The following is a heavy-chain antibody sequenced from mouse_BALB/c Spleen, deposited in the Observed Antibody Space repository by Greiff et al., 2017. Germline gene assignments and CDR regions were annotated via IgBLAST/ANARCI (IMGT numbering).Heavy chain of an antibody. J-gene: IGHJ1*01. CDR1: GYSFTSYW. Sequence: VKLQESGPQLVRPGASVKISCKASGYSFTSYWMHWVKQRPGQGLEWIGMIDPSDSETRLNQKFKDKATLTVDKSSSTAYMQLSSPTSEDSAVYYRGRYYGSSHWYLDGRGAGNTVTVS. D-gene: IGHD1-1*01. V-gene: IGHV1S126*01. CDR3: GRYYGSSHWYLDG. CDR2: IDPSDSET.